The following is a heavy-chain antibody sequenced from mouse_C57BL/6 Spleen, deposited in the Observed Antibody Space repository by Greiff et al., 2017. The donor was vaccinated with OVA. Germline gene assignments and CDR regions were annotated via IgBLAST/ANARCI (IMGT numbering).Heavy chain of an antibody. CDR2: ISYSGST. V-gene: IGHV3-1*01. J-gene: IGHJ1*03. CDR1: GYSITSGYD. CDR3: ARGGGYYSYFDV. D-gene: IGHD1-1*02. Sequence: EVQGVESGPGMVKPSQSLSLTCTVTGYSITSGYDWHWIRHFPGNKLEWMGYISYSGSTNYNPSLKSRISITHDTSKNHFFLKLNSVTTEDTATYYCARGGGYYSYFDVWGTGTTVTVSS.